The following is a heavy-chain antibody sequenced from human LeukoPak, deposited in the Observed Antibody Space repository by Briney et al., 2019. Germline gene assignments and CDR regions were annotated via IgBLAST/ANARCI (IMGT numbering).Heavy chain of an antibody. D-gene: IGHD3-22*01. J-gene: IGHJ4*02. V-gene: IGHV3-30*04. Sequence: HPGGSLRLSCAASGFTFSSYAMHWVRQAPGKGLEWVAVISYDGSNKCYADSVKGRFTISRDNSKNTLYLQMNSLRAEDTAVYYCARENSGYYDSSGYYNYFDYWGQGTLVTVSS. CDR1: GFTFSSYA. CDR3: ARENSGYYDSSGYYNYFDY. CDR2: ISYDGSNK.